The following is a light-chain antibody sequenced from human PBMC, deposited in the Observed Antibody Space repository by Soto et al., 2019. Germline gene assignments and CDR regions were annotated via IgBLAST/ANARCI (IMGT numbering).Light chain of an antibody. CDR3: CSYAGRTTPYV. V-gene: IGLV2-23*02. Sequence: QSALTQPASVSGSPGQSITISCTVTSKDFGSYNLVSWYQHHPGKAPKLMIYEVSERPSGVSNRFSGSKSGNTASLTISGLQAEDEADYYCCSYAGRTTPYVFGTGTKVTVL. CDR1: SKDFGSYNL. J-gene: IGLJ1*01. CDR2: EVS.